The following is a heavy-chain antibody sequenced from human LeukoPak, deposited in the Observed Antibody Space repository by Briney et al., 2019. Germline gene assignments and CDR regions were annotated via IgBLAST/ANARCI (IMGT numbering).Heavy chain of an antibody. CDR2: ISAYNGNT. D-gene: IGHD2-2*01. J-gene: IGHJ6*03. V-gene: IGHV1-18*01. CDR3: ARGGIPAAQGYYYYYYMDV. CDR1: GYTFTSYG. Sequence: ASVKVSCKASGYTFTSYGISWVRQAPGQGLEWMGWISAYNGNTNYAQKLQSRVTMTTDTSTSTAYMELRSLRSDDTAVYYCARGGIPAAQGYYYYYYMDVWGKGTTVTVSS.